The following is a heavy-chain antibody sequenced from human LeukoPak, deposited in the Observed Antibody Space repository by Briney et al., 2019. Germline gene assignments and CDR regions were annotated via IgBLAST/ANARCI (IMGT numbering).Heavy chain of an antibody. CDR1: GFTVSSNY. V-gene: IGHV3-53*01. J-gene: IGHJ3*02. D-gene: IGHD3-10*01. CDR2: IYSAGST. Sequence: QSGGSLRLSCAASGFTVSSNYMSWVRQAPGKGLEWVSVIYSAGSTYYAASVKGRFTISRDNSKNTMYLQMNSLRAEDTAMYYCARDRHYPSASGAFDIWGQGTMVTVSS. CDR3: ARDRHYPSASGAFDI.